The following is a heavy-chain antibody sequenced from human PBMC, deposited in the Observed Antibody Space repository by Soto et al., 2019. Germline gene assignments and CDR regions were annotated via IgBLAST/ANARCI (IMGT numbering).Heavy chain of an antibody. V-gene: IGHV1-69*06. D-gene: IGHD3-22*01. Sequence: ASVKVSCKASGGTFSSYAISWVRQAPGQGLEWMGGIIPIFGTANYAQKFQGRVTITADKSTSTAYMELSSLRSGDTAVYYCARDLGRVDSRGREDYWGQGTLVTVSS. CDR1: GGTFSSYA. CDR2: IIPIFGTA. CDR3: ARDLGRVDSRGREDY. J-gene: IGHJ4*02.